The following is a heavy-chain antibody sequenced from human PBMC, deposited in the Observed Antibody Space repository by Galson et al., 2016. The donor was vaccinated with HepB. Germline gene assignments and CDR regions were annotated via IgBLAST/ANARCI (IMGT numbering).Heavy chain of an antibody. V-gene: IGHV2-70*01. CDR3: ARMVGYYDRSGYSGMDV. CDR1: GFSLSTSGMC. CDR2: IDWDDDK. J-gene: IGHJ6*02. D-gene: IGHD3-22*01. Sequence: PALVKPTQTLTLTCTFSGFSLSTSGMCVSWIRQPPGKALEWLALIDWDDDKYYSTSLKTRLTISKDTSKIQVARTMTNMDPVDTATYYCARMVGYYDRSGYSGMDVWGQGTTVTVSS.